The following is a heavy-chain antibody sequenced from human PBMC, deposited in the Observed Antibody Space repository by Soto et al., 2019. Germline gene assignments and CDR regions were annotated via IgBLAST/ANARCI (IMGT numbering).Heavy chain of an antibody. CDR1: GGSISSSSYY. V-gene: IGHV4-39*01. J-gene: IGHJ6*03. CDR2: IYYSGST. CDR3: ARLIEYYDFWSGYYKAYYYYYMDV. D-gene: IGHD3-3*01. Sequence: QLQLQESGPGLVKPSETLSLTCTVSGGSISSSSYYWGWIRQPPGKGLEWIGSIYYSGSTYYNPSLKSRVTLSVDTSKNQFSLKLSSVTAADTAVYYCARLIEYYDFWSGYYKAYYYYYMDVWGKGTTVTVSS.